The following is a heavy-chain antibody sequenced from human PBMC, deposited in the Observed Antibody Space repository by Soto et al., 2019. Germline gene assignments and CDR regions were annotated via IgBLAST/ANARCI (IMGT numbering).Heavy chain of an antibody. J-gene: IGHJ1*01. CDR3: ARWGRTGGLDV. D-gene: IGHD3-16*01. CDR1: GFTFRSYV. Sequence: QVQLVESGGGVAQPGTSLRVSCVGSGFTFRSYVIHWVRQAPGKGLEWVALTSYDGSDKYYDDSVRGRFTISRDNSRNTVDLKMDILRLEDTALYCCARWGRTGGLDVWGQGTLVSVSS. CDR2: TSYDGSDK. V-gene: IGHV3-30*19.